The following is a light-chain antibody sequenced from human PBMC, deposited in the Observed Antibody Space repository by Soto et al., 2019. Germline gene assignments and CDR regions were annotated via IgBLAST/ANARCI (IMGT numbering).Light chain of an antibody. CDR1: SGHSSYA. J-gene: IGLJ3*02. CDR3: QTWGTGPWV. CDR2: LNSDGSH. Sequence: QPVLTQSPSASASLGASVKLTCTLSSGHSSYAIAWHQQQPEKGPRYLMKLNSDGSHSKGDGIPERFSGSSSGAERYLTISSLQPEDEADYYCQTWGTGPWVFGGGTKLTVL. V-gene: IGLV4-69*01.